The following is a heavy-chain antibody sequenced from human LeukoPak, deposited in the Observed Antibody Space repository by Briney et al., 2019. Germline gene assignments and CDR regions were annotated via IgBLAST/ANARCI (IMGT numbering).Heavy chain of an antibody. Sequence: GGSLRLSCAASGFTFSSYRMIWVRQAPGKGLEWLANIKQDGREKYYVDSVKGRFTISRDNAKNSLYLQMNSLRAEDTAVYYCARDGFSGYEEFDYWGQGTLVTVSA. CDR1: GFTFSSYR. CDR2: IKQDGREK. CDR3: ARDGFSGYEEFDY. J-gene: IGHJ4*02. V-gene: IGHV3-7*01. D-gene: IGHD6-13*01.